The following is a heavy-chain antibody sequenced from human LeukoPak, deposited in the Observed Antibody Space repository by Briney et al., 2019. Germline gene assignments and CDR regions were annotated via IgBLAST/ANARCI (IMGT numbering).Heavy chain of an antibody. CDR1: GYTFNGYY. CDR2: INPNSGGT. Sequence: ASVKVSCKASGYTFNGYYIHWVRQAPGQGLEWMGWINPNSGGTNYAQKFQGRVTMTRDTSISTAYIELSRLRSDDTAVFYCATSSGWKSNIDYWGQGTLVTVSS. J-gene: IGHJ4*02. V-gene: IGHV1-2*02. D-gene: IGHD6-19*01. CDR3: ATSSGWKSNIDY.